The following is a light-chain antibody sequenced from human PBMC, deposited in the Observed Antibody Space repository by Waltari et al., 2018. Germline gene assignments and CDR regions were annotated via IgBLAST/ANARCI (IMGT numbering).Light chain of an antibody. Sequence: EIVLTQSPATLSLSPGERATLSCRASQNVINFLAWYQQKAGRAPRLLIYDTSKRATGFPTRFSGSGSGTDFTLTISSLEPEDFAVYYCQQHRNWPITFGQGTRLEIK. J-gene: IGKJ5*01. CDR3: QQHRNWPIT. CDR2: DTS. CDR1: QNVINF. V-gene: IGKV3-11*01.